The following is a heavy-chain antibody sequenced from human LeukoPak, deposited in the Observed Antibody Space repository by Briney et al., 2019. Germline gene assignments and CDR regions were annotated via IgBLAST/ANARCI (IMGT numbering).Heavy chain of an antibody. CDR2: INPNSGGT. CDR3: ARQDPRSSTSLCD. CDR1: GYTFTTYA. Sequence: GASVKVSCKASGYTFTTYAMNWVRQAPGQGLEWMGWINPNSGGTNYAQKFQGRVTMTRDTSISTAYMELSGLRSDDTAVYYCARQDPRSSTSLCDWGQGTLVTVSS. D-gene: IGHD2-2*01. V-gene: IGHV1-2*02. J-gene: IGHJ4*02.